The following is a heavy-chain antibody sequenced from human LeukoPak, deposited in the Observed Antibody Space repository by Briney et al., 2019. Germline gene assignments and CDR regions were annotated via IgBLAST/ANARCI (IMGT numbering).Heavy chain of an antibody. D-gene: IGHD3-22*01. V-gene: IGHV4-30-2*01. CDR1: GGSISSGGYY. CDR3: ARRKTDYYDSSGYYYFDY. Sequence: PSETLSLTCTVSGGSISSGGYYWSWIRQPPGKGLEWIGYIYHSGSTYYNPSLKSRVTISVDRSKNQFSLKLSSATAADTAVYYCARRKTDYYDSSGYYYFDYWGQGTLVTVSS. J-gene: IGHJ4*02. CDR2: IYHSGST.